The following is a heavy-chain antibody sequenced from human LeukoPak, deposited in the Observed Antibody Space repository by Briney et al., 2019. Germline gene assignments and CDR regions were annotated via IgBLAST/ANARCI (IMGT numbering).Heavy chain of an antibody. J-gene: IGHJ4*02. CDR1: GFTFSSYW. CDR2: IKQDGSEK. CDR3: GRDPSGGSSVIYIDY. Sequence: GGSLRLSCAASGFTFSSYWMSWVRQAPGKGLEWVANIKQDGSEKYYVDSVKGRFTISRDNAKNSLYLQMNSLRAEDTAVYYCGRDPSGGSSVIYIDYWGQGTLVTVSS. D-gene: IGHD6-13*01. V-gene: IGHV3-7*01.